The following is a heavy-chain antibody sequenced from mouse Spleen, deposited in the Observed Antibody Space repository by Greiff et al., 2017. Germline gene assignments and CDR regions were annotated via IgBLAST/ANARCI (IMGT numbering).Heavy chain of an antibody. Sequence: LVESGGGLVKPGGSLKLSCAASGFTFSSYTMSWVRQTPAKRLEWVATISSGGGNTYYPDSVKGRFTISRDNARNTLYLQMSSLRSEDTAMYYCARQDLNYAMDYWGQGTSVTVSS. CDR2: ISSGGGNT. CDR3: ARQDLNYAMDY. J-gene: IGHJ4*01. D-gene: IGHD5-1*01. CDR1: GFTFSSYT. V-gene: IGHV5-9*04.